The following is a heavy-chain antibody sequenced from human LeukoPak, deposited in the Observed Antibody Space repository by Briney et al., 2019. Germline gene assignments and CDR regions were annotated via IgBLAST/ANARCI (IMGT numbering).Heavy chain of an antibody. V-gene: IGHV3-48*03. D-gene: IGHD5-12*01. CDR1: KFLFSSYE. Sequence: GSLRLSSAASKFLFSSYEMNWVGQAPGKGLEWVSYISSSGSTKYYADSVKDRFTIYRDNAKNSLYLQMNSLRAEDTAVYYCARPGRGYSGDEGYWGQGTLVTVSA. J-gene: IGHJ4*02. CDR2: ISSSGSTK. CDR3: ARPGRGYSGDEGY.